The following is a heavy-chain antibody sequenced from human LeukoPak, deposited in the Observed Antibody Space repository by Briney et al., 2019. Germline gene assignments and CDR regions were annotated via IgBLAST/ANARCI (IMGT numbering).Heavy chain of an antibody. D-gene: IGHD2-21*01. CDR2: IRGSGGGT. CDR1: GFTFSSYA. J-gene: IGHJ4*02. V-gene: IGHV3-23*01. CDR3: EGHTVIAVGFDY. Sequence: GGSLRLSCAASGFTFSSYAMSWVRQAPGKGLEWVSSIRGSGGGTNYGDSVKGRFTISRYNSKNTLYLQMNSLRAEDTAVYYCEGHTVIAVGFDYWGQGTLVTVSS.